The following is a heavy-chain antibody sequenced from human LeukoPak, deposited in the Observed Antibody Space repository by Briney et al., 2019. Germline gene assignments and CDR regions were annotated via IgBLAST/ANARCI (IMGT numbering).Heavy chain of an antibody. CDR3: ARDQPYFDS. CDR1: GFAFSSYA. CDR2: ISYDGTDK. V-gene: IGHV3-30*04. Sequence: GGSLRLSCAASGFAFSSYAMHWVRQAPDKGLEWVAVISYDGTDKYYADSVKGRFTISRDNSKNMLYLQMNSLRAEDTAVYFCARDQPYFDSWGQGTLVTV. J-gene: IGHJ4*02. D-gene: IGHD1-14*01.